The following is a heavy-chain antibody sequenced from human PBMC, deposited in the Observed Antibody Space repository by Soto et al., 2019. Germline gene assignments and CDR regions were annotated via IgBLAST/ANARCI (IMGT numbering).Heavy chain of an antibody. J-gene: IGHJ4*02. CDR3: ARDARTNGSPIVFDY. CDR2: IYYSGTT. V-gene: IGHV4-30-4*01. D-gene: IGHD1-1*01. CDR1: GGSISSGDYY. Sequence: QVQLQESGPGLVKPSQTLSLTCTVSGGSISSGDYYWSWIRQPPGKGLEWIGYIYYSGTTYYSPSLKSRVTISVDTSKNQFSLKLSSVTAADTAVYYCARDARTNGSPIVFDYWGQGTLVTVSS.